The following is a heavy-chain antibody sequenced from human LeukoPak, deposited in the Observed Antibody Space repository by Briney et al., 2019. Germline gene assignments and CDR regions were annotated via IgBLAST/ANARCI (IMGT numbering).Heavy chain of an antibody. D-gene: IGHD1-26*01. V-gene: IGHV1-2*02. CDR3: ARGGGSYSDL. CDR2: INPNSGGT. CDR1: GGTFSSYA. Sequence: GASVKVSCKASGGTFSSYAISWVRQAPRQGLEWMGWINPNSGGTNYAQKFQGRVTMTRDTSISTAYMELSRLRSDDTAVYYCARGGGSYSDLWGQGTLVTVSS. J-gene: IGHJ5*02.